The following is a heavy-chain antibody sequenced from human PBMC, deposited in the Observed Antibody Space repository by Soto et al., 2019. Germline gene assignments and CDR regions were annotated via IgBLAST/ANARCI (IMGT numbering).Heavy chain of an antibody. D-gene: IGHD2-15*01. CDR3: ARDQQVVVVAASKSVYGY. CDR2: INSDGSST. Sequence: GGSLRLSCAASGFTFSSYWMHWVRQAPGKGLVWVSRINSDGSSTSYADSVKGRFTISRDKAKNTLYLQMNSLRAEDTAVYYCARDQQVVVVAASKSVYGYWGQGTLVTVSS. CDR1: GFTFSSYW. V-gene: IGHV3-74*01. J-gene: IGHJ4*02.